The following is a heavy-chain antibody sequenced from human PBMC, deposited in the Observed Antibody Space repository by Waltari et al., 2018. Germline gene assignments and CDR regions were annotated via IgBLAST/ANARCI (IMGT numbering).Heavy chain of an antibody. CDR1: GSPFSRYS. CDR2: ISSSRSTI. D-gene: IGHD1-26*01. J-gene: IGHJ4*02. V-gene: IGHV3-48*04. CDR3: ARVVEGAMVDY. Sequence: EVQLVESGGGLVQPGGSLRLSCAASGSPFSRYSMTWVRQTPGKGLEWGSYISSSRSTIYYADSVKGRFTISRDNAKNSLYLQMNSLRAEDTAVYYCARVVEGAMVDYWGQGTLVTVSS.